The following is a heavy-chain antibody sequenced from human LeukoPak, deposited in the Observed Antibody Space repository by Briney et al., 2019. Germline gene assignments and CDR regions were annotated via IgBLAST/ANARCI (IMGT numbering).Heavy chain of an antibody. V-gene: IGHV4-59*08. CDR1: GDSINNYY. CDR3: ARHRGSGSPYFDY. J-gene: IGHJ4*02. CDR2: IYYSGST. D-gene: IGHD3-10*01. Sequence: SETLSLTCTVSGDSINNYYWSWIRQSPGKGLEWIGYIYYSGSTKYNPSLKSRVTISVDTSKNQFSLELSSVTAADTAVYYCARHRGSGSPYFDYWGQGTLVTVSS.